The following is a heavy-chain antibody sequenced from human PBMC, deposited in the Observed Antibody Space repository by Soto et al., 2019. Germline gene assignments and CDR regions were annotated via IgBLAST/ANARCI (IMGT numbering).Heavy chain of an antibody. CDR1: GVSIGSGGYF. D-gene: IGHD2-21*02. CDR3: ARVGYCDGACPRGGGFDL. J-gene: IGHJ3*01. V-gene: IGHV4-31*03. Sequence: QVQLQESGPGLVRPSQTLSLTCTVSGVSIGSGGYFWRWFRQYPGKGLEWIGYIYNSGNTYYAPPLQSRVGILGDTYKNQFALQLTSVTAADTAIYYCARVGYCDGACPRGGGFDLWGRGTMVTVS. CDR2: IYNSGNT.